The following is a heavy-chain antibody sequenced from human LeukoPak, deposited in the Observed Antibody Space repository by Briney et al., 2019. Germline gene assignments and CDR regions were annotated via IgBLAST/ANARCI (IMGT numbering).Heavy chain of an antibody. Sequence: ASVKVSCKASGYTFTSYGISWVRQAPGQGLEWMGWISAYNGNTNYAQKLQGRVTMTTDTSTSTAYMELRSLRSDDTAVYYCARDKPNYDFWSGYTNPSYYGMDVWGQGTTVTVSS. J-gene: IGHJ6*02. CDR1: GYTFTSYG. V-gene: IGHV1-18*01. CDR2: ISAYNGNT. CDR3: ARDKPNYDFWSGYTNPSYYGMDV. D-gene: IGHD3-3*01.